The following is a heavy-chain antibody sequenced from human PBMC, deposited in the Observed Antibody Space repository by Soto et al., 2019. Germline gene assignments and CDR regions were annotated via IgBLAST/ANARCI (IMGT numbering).Heavy chain of an antibody. CDR2: MNPNSGNT. CDR3: ARGPRSVTHSMCDY. D-gene: IGHD4-17*01. J-gene: IGHJ4*02. Sequence: QVQLVQSGAEVKKPGASVKVSCKASGYTFTSYDINWVRQATVQGLEWMGWMNPNSGNTGYAQKLQGRVTMTRNTSISTAYMELSSLRSEDTAVYYCARGPRSVTHSMCDYWGQGTLVTVSS. V-gene: IGHV1-8*01. CDR1: GYTFTSYD.